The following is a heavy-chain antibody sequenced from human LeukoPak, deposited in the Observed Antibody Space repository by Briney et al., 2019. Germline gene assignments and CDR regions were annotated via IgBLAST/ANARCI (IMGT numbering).Heavy chain of an antibody. CDR1: GFTFSDHY. CDR2: ISSSSSYT. Sequence: GGSLRLSCAASGFTFSDHYMSWIRQAPGKGLEWVSYISSSSSYTNYADSVKGRFTISRDNAKNSLYLQMNSLRAEDTAVYYCARVGYSYGYYFDYWGQGTLVTVSS. CDR3: ARVGYSYGYYFDY. J-gene: IGHJ4*02. D-gene: IGHD5-18*01. V-gene: IGHV3-11*06.